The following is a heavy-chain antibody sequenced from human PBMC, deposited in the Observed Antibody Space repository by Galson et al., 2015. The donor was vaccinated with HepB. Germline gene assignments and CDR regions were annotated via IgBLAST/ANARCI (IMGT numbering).Heavy chain of an antibody. Sequence: SLRLSCAASGFTFSSYAMHWVRQAPGKGLEYVSAFSSNGGSTYYADSVKGRFTISRDNSKNTLYLQMSSLRAEDTAVYYCVKDSGGGGIAAHYWGQGTLVTVSS. CDR2: FSSNGGST. CDR3: VKDSGGGGIAAHY. D-gene: IGHD6-6*01. J-gene: IGHJ4*02. CDR1: GFTFSSYA. V-gene: IGHV3-64D*06.